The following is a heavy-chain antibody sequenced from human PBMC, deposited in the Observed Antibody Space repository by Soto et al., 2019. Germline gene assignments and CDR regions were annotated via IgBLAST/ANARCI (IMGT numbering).Heavy chain of an antibody. Sequence: QITLKESGPPLVKPTQTLTLTCSFSGFSLTTSAAGVGWIRQTPGKALEWLAVIYGHGNERYNPSLKNRLTITKDTAKNQVVLTMTNMDPVDTATYYCAHKSYSGTYYYDYWGQGTLVTVSS. V-gene: IGHV2-5*01. CDR2: IYGHGNE. CDR3: AHKSYSGTYYYDY. D-gene: IGHD1-26*01. CDR1: GFSLTTSAAG. J-gene: IGHJ4*02.